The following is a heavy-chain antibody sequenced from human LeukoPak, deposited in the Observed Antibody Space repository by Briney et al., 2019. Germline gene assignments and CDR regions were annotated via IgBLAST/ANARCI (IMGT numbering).Heavy chain of an antibody. Sequence: PGGSLRLFCSASGFTFRHYAVSWVRQAPGKGLECVSAIGNTGHPTYYADSVKGRFTIYRDNSIDTLYLQMNTLRAEDTAMYYCAIDVNWDYWGQGTLVSVSS. D-gene: IGHD1-1*01. CDR1: GFTFRHYA. J-gene: IGHJ4*02. CDR3: AIDVNWDY. V-gene: IGHV3-23*01. CDR2: IGNTGHPT.